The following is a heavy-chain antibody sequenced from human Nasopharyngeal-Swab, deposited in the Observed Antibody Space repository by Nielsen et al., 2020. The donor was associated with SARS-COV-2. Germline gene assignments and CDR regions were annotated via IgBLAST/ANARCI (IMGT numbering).Heavy chain of an antibody. CDR1: GYTFTGYY. CDR3: ARESIAAAGRDFDY. V-gene: IGHV1-2*02. Sequence: ASVKVSCKASGYTFTGYYMHWVRQAPGQGLEWMGWINPNSGGTNYAQKFPGRVTMTMDTSISTAYMELSRLRSVDTAVYYCARESIAAAGRDFDYWGQGTLVTVSS. J-gene: IGHJ4*02. CDR2: INPNSGGT. D-gene: IGHD6-13*01.